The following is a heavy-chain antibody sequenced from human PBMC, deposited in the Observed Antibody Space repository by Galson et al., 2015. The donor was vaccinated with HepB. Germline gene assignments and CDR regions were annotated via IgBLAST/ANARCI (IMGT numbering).Heavy chain of an antibody. Sequence: SLRLSCAASGFTFSSYWMSWVRQAPGKGLEWVANIKQDGSEKYYVDSVKGRFTISRDNAKNSLYLQMNSLRAEDTAVYYCARDTNGDYRFWDAFDIWGQGTMVTVSS. CDR2: IKQDGSEK. J-gene: IGHJ3*02. CDR3: ARDTNGDYRFWDAFDI. D-gene: IGHD4-17*01. CDR1: GFTFSSYW. V-gene: IGHV3-7*01.